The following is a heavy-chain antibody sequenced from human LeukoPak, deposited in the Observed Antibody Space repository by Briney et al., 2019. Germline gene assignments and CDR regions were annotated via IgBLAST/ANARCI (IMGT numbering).Heavy chain of an antibody. Sequence: PGGSLRLSCAASGFTFSSYGMPWVRQAPGKGLEWVAVIWYDGSNKYYADSVKGRFTISRDNSKNTLYLQMNSLRAEDTAVYYCARLGSYSPNFDYWGQGTLVTVSS. CDR1: GFTFSSYG. CDR2: IWYDGSNK. J-gene: IGHJ4*02. CDR3: ARLGSYSPNFDY. D-gene: IGHD1-26*01. V-gene: IGHV3-33*01.